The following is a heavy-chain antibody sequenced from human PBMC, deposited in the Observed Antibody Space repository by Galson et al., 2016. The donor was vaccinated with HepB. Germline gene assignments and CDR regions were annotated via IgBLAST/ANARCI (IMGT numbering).Heavy chain of an antibody. V-gene: IGHV1-3*01. CDR1: GYTFSSHA. D-gene: IGHD3-10*01. J-gene: IGHJ4*02. CDR3: TRNGAVWYGELLYDY. Sequence: SVKVSCKASGYTFSSHAMHWVRQAPGQSLEWMGWINAANGNTKYSQKLQGRVTITRDASASTAYMELSSLRSEDTAMYYCTRNGAVWYGELLYDYWGQGTLITVSS. CDR2: INAANGNT.